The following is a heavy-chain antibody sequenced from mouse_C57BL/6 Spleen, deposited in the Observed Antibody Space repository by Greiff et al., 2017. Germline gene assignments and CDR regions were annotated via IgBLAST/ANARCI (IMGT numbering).Heavy chain of an antibody. J-gene: IGHJ3*01. CDR3: ARGNWDGAY. V-gene: IGHV1-64*01. CDR1: GYTFTSYW. D-gene: IGHD4-1*01. Sequence: QVQLKQPGAELVKPGASVKLSCKASGYTFTSYWMNWVKQRPGQGLEWIGMIHPNSGSTNYNEKFKSKATLTVDKSSSTAYMQLSSLTSEDSAVYYCARGNWDGAYWGQGTLVTVSA. CDR2: IHPNSGST.